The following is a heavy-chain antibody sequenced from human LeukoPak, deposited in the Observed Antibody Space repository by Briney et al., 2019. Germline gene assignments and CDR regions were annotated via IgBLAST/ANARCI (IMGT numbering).Heavy chain of an antibody. CDR3: ARTTLYSSSWYGFDY. Sequence: SETLSLTYAVSGGSFSGYYWTWIRQPPGKGLEWIGEINHSGSTNYNPSLKSRVTISVDTSKNQFSLKLSSVTAADTAVYYCARTTLYSSSWYGFDYWGQGTLVTVSS. CDR1: GGSFSGYY. CDR2: INHSGST. D-gene: IGHD6-13*01. J-gene: IGHJ4*02. V-gene: IGHV4-34*01.